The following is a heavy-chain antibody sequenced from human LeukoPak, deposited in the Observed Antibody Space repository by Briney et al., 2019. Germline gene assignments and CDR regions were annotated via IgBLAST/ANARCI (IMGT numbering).Heavy chain of an antibody. CDR2: INHSGST. Sequence: PSETLPLTCAVYGGSFSGYYWSWIRQPPGKGLEWIGEINHSGSTNYNPSLKSRVTISVDTSKNQFSLRLSSVTAADTAVYYCARGSHFSPYDYVWGSYRYHWFDYWGQGTLVTVSS. D-gene: IGHD3-16*02. CDR1: GGSFSGYY. V-gene: IGHV4-34*01. CDR3: ARGSHFSPYDYVWGSYRYHWFDY. J-gene: IGHJ4*02.